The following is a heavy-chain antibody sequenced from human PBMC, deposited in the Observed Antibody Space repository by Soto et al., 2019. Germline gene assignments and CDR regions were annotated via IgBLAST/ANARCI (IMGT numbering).Heavy chain of an antibody. CDR1: GFTFSIYA. V-gene: IGHV3-23*01. CDR2: ISGSGGST. CDR3: AKDPGYSPVSYFDY. J-gene: IGHJ4*02. Sequence: EVQLFESGGGLVQPGGSLRLSCAASGFTFSIYAMTWVRQAPGKGLEWLSTISGSGGSTYSADSVKGRFTISRDNSKNTLYLQMNSLRAEDTALYYCAKDPGYSPVSYFDYWGQGTLVTVSS. D-gene: IGHD5-18*01.